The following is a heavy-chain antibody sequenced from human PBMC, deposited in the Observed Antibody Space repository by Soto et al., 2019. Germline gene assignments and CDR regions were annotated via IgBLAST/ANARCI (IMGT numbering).Heavy chain of an antibody. Sequence: ASVKVSCKASGYSFTNNDVSWVRQATGQGLEWMGWMNPGSGDTGYAQKFQGRVTMTRDISIATAYMELSDLRPDDTAIYYCARMATFGSLNWFDPWGQGTLVTVSS. CDR1: GYSFTNND. CDR2: MNPGSGDT. V-gene: IGHV1-8*01. J-gene: IGHJ5*02. D-gene: IGHD3-16*01. CDR3: ARMATFGSLNWFDP.